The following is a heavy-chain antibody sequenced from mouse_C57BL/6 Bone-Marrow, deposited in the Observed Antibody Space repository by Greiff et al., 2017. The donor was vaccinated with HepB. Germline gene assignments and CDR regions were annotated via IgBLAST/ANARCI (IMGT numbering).Heavy chain of an antibody. CDR1: GFTFSSYA. CDR3: ARDHYSNYDWYFDV. CDR2: ISDGGSYT. D-gene: IGHD2-5*01. J-gene: IGHJ1*03. V-gene: IGHV5-4*01. Sequence: EVQLVESGGGLVKPGGSLKLSCAASGFTFSSYAMSWVRQTPEKRLEWVATISDGGSYTYYPDNVKGRFTISRDNAKNNLYLQMSHLKSEDTAMYYCARDHYSNYDWYFDVWGTGTTVTVSS.